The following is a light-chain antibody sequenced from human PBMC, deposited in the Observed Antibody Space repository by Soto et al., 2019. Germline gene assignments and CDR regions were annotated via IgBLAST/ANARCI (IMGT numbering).Light chain of an antibody. CDR2: DTS. CDR3: QQYDNSSWT. CDR1: QSFSSGH. Sequence: EIVLTQFPGTLSLSPGARATLSCRASQSFSSGHLAWYQQKPGQAPSLLIYDTSFRAAGIPERFSGSGSGTDFTLTISSLEPEDFAVYYCQQYDNSSWTFGQGTKVDVK. J-gene: IGKJ1*01. V-gene: IGKV3-20*01.